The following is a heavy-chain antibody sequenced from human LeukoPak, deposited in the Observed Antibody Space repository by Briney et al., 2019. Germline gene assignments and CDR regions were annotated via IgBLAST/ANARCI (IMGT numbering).Heavy chain of an antibody. D-gene: IGHD1-26*01. Sequence: GASVKVSCKASGGTFSSYAISWVRQAPGQGLEWMGGIIPIFGTANYAQKFQGRVTITADKSTSTAYMELSSLRSEDTAVYYCARDLELAVVGGATNHWFDPWGQGTLVTVSS. CDR2: IIPIFGTA. J-gene: IGHJ5*02. CDR3: ARDLELAVVGGATNHWFDP. CDR1: GGTFSSYA. V-gene: IGHV1-69*06.